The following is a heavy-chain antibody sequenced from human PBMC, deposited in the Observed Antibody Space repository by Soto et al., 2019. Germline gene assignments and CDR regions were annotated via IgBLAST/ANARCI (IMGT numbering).Heavy chain of an antibody. CDR2: ISYDGSNK. D-gene: IGHD3-22*01. J-gene: IGHJ4*02. CDR3: AKSRYASGYSYFDY. Sequence: QVQLVESGGGVVQPGRSLGLSCAASGFTFSSYGMHWVRQAPGKGLEWVAVISYDGSNKYYADSVKGRFTISRDNSKNTLYLQMNSLRAEDTAVYYCAKSRYASGYSYFDYWGQGTLVTVSS. V-gene: IGHV3-30*18. CDR1: GFTFSSYG.